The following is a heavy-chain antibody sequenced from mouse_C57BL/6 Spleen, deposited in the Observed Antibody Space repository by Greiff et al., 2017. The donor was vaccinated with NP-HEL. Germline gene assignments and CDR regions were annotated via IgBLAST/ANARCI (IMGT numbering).Heavy chain of an antibody. CDR1: GFTFSDYG. CDR3: ARKTKLGFYAMDY. Sequence: EVKLVESGGGLVKPGGSLKLSCAASGFTFSDYGMHWVRQALEKGLEWVAYISSGSSTIYYADTVKGRFTISRDNAKNTLFLQMTSLRSEDTAMYYCARKTKLGFYAMDYWGQGTSVTVSS. D-gene: IGHD4-1*01. J-gene: IGHJ4*01. CDR2: ISSGSSTI. V-gene: IGHV5-17*01.